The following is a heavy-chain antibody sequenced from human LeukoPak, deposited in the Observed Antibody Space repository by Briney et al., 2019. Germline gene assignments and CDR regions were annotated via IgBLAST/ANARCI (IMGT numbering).Heavy chain of an antibody. CDR2: ISYDGSNK. V-gene: IGHV3-30*18. Sequence: PGGSLRLSCAASGFTFSSYGMHWVRQAPGKGLEWVAVISYDGSNKYYADSVKGRFTISRDNSKNTLYLQMNSLRAEDTAVYYCAKESLLQGYFDYWGQGTLVTVSS. CDR3: AKESLLQGYFDY. J-gene: IGHJ4*02. D-gene: IGHD1-26*01. CDR1: GFTFSSYG.